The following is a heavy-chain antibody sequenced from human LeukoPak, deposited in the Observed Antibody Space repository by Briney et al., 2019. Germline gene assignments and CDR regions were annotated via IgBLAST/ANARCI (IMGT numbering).Heavy chain of an antibody. V-gene: IGHV3-30*04. D-gene: IGHD5-12*01. CDR1: GFTFSSYA. Sequence: GRSLRLSCAASGFTFSSYAMHWVREAPGKGLGWGAVISYDGSNKYYADSVKGRFTISRDNSKNTLYLQMNSLRAEDTAVYYCARGDSGYDSYYYYGMDVWGQGTTVTVSS. CDR3: ARGDSGYDSYYYYGMDV. CDR2: ISYDGSNK. J-gene: IGHJ6*02.